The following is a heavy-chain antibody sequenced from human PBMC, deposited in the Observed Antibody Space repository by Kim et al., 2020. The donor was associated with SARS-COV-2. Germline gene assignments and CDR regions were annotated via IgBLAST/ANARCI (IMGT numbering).Heavy chain of an antibody. CDR3: MPAAYCSGGSCQDNLFDP. J-gene: IGHJ5*02. CDR2: IKRKVDGTTT. Sequence: GGSLRLSCVASGFRFNDAWMSWVRQAPGKGLEWVGRIKRKVDGTTTDYSAPVKDRFFISRDDSKNTMYLQMNSLKTEDTAFYYCMPAAYCSGGSCQDNLFDPWGQGTLVTVSS. D-gene: IGHD2-15*01. V-gene: IGHV3-15*01. CDR1: GFRFNDAW.